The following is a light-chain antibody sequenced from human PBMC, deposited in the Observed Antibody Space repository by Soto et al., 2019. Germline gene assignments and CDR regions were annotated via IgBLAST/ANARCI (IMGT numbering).Light chain of an antibody. V-gene: IGLV2-8*01. CDR3: ISYAGSNNWN. CDR2: EVS. CDR1: SSDVGGYNY. Sequence: QSALTQPPSASGSPGQSVTISCTGTSSDVGGYNYVSWYQQHPGKAPKLMIYEVSKRPSGVPDRFSGYKSGNTASLTVSGLQAEDEADYYCISYAGSNNWNFGTGTKLTVL. J-gene: IGLJ1*01.